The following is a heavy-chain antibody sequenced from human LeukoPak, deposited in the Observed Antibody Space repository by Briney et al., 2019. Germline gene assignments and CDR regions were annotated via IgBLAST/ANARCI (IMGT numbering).Heavy chain of an antibody. CDR2: IYNSGSI. Sequence: PSQTLSLTCTVSGGSISSGSYYWGWIRQPAGRGLEWIGRIYNSGSINYNPSLKSRVTISVDTSKNQFSLKLSSVTAADTAVYYCARDPTAMAPHYYYYGMDVWGQGTTVTVSS. CDR3: ARDPTAMAPHYYYYGMDV. D-gene: IGHD5-18*01. J-gene: IGHJ6*02. V-gene: IGHV4-61*02. CDR1: GGSISSGSYY.